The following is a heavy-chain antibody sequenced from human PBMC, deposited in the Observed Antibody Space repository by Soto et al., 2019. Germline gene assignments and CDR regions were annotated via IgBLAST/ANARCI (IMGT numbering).Heavy chain of an antibody. V-gene: IGHV4-4*07. J-gene: IGHJ4*02. CDR2: IYATGTT. D-gene: IGHD1-26*01. Sequence: PSETLSLTCTVSGASISGFYWSWIRKSAGKGLEWIGRIYATGTTAYNPSLKSRVMMSVDTSKKQFSLKRSSVTAADTAVYYCAADGIGSYFYFDYWGQGTLVTVSS. CDR3: AADGIGSYFYFDY. CDR1: GASISGFY.